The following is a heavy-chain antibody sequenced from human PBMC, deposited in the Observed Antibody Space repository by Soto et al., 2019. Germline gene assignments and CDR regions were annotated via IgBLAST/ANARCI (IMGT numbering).Heavy chain of an antibody. V-gene: IGHV3-23*01. CDR1: GLTFSSYA. CDR3: AKEASIGYPYAYND. D-gene: IGHD5-18*01. CDR2: ISGSGGNT. Sequence: GESLRLSCAVAGLTFSSYAMSWVRPVQGKGLEWVSFISGSGGNTYYADSVKGRFAISRLNSKNTLFLQMNSLRAEDTAIDDCAKEASIGYPYAYNDWGQGTLVTVSS. J-gene: IGHJ4*02.